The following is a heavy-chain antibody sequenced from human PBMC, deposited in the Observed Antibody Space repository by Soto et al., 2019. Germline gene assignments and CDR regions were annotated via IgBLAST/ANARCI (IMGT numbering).Heavy chain of an antibody. J-gene: IGHJ4*02. V-gene: IGHV6-1*01. D-gene: IGHD3-16*02. CDR2: TYYRSKWYN. CDR3: ARDGDYVWGSYRFAYFDY. Sequence: SQTLSLTCVISGDSVSSNSAAWNWIRQSPSRGLEWLGRTYYRSKWYNDYAVSVKSRITINPDTSKNQFSLQLNSVTPEDTAVYYCARDGDYVWGSYRFAYFDYWGQGTLVTVSS. CDR1: GDSVSSNSAA.